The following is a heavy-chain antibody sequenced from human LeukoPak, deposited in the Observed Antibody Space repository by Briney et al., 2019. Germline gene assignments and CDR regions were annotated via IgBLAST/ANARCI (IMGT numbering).Heavy chain of an antibody. CDR1: KFTFNNYA. Sequence: GGSLRLSCLASKFTFNNYAMTWVRQAPGKGLEWVSSISGSGDNMDYADSVKGRFTISRDNAKRSVYLQMNSLGVEDTAVYYCARDIHSVAFDIWGQGTMVTVSS. CDR2: ISGSGDNM. J-gene: IGHJ3*02. CDR3: ARDIHSVAFDI. V-gene: IGHV3-21*01.